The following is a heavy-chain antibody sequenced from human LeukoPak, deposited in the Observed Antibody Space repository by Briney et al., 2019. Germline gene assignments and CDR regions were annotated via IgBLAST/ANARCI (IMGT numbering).Heavy chain of an antibody. CDR1: GCSISSYY. D-gene: IGHD3-10*01. CDR2: IYYSGST. Sequence: PSETLSLTCSVSGCSISSYYWTWIRQPPGKGLEWIGYIYYSGSTNYNPSLKSRVTVSVDTSTNQFSLKLSSVTAADTAVYYCARENTMIRGAFDAFDIWGQGTMVTVSS. J-gene: IGHJ3*02. V-gene: IGHV4-59*01. CDR3: ARENTMIRGAFDAFDI.